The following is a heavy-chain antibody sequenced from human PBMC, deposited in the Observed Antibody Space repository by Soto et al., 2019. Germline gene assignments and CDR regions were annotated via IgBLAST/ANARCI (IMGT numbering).Heavy chain of an antibody. CDR3: ARSVSFRYQLLKRGMDV. J-gene: IGHJ6*02. D-gene: IGHD2-2*01. Sequence: QVQLVQSGAEVKKPGSSVKVSCKASGGTFSSYAISWVRQAPGQGLEWMGGIIHIFGTTNYAQKFQGRVTITADESTSTAYMELSSLRSEDTAVYYCARSVSFRYQLLKRGMDVCGRGTTVTVSS. V-gene: IGHV1-69*01. CDR2: IIHIFGTT. CDR1: GGTFSSYA.